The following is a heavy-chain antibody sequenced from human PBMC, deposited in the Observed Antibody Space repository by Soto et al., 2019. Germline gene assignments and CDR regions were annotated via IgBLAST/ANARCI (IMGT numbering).Heavy chain of an antibody. CDR1: GGSIGSYY. V-gene: IGHV4-59*01. CDR2: VYYSDGT. CDR3: ARTESSSWSFFYYGMDV. J-gene: IGHJ6*02. D-gene: IGHD6-13*01. Sequence: SETLSLTCTVTGGSIGSYYWSWIRQSPGRGLEWIGCVYYSDGTNYNPSLKSRATMSMDKSNNQFSLRLRSVTAADTAVYYCARTESSSWSFFYYGMDVWGQGTTVTVS.